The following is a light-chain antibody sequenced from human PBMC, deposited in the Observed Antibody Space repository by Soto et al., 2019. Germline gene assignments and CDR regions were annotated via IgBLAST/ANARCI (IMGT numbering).Light chain of an antibody. V-gene: IGLV1-47*01. Sequence: QSVLTQSPSASGTPGQRVTISCSGSRSNIGRNFAYWYQHVPGTAPRLLIQRNNERPSGVPDRFSGSKSGTSVSLAISGLRSDDEATYYCVAWDDTLDAQVFGGGTHLTAL. CDR2: RNN. CDR1: RSNIGRNF. J-gene: IGLJ3*02. CDR3: VAWDDTLDAQV.